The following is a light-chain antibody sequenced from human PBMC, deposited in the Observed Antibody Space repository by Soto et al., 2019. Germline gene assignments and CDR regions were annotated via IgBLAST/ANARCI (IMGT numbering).Light chain of an antibody. CDR3: QQRSNWPWT. Sequence: IGLTQSPGTLSLSPGERTTLSCRASQSISRYLAWYQQKPGQGPRLLIYDASNRATGIPARFSGSGSGTDFTLTISSLEPEDFAVYYCQQRSNWPWTFGQGTKVDIK. CDR1: QSISRY. J-gene: IGKJ1*01. CDR2: DAS. V-gene: IGKV3-11*01.